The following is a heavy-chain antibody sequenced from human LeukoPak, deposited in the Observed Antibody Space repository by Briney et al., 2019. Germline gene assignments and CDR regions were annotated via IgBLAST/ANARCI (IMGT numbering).Heavy chain of an antibody. CDR2: ISSNGGST. CDR1: GFTFSSYA. CDR3: AKTLPLYYYDSSDPTDY. Sequence: GGSLRLSCAASGFTFSSYAMHWVRQAPGKGLEYVSAISSNGGSTYYANSVKGRFTISRDNSKNTLYLQMGSLRAEDMAVYYCAKTLPLYYYDSSDPTDYWGQGTLVTVSS. D-gene: IGHD3-22*01. V-gene: IGHV3-64*01. J-gene: IGHJ4*02.